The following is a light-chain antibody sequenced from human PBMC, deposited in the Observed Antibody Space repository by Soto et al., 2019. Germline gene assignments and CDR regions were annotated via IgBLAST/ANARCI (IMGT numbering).Light chain of an antibody. V-gene: IGLV1-51*02. CDR2: ENN. CDR3: GTWDSSLSAYV. CDR1: SSNIGNNY. Sequence: QSVLTQPPSVSAAPGQKVTISCSGISSNIGNNYVSWYQQLPGTAPKLLIYENNKRPSGIPDRFSGSKSGTSATLGITGLQTGDEADYYCGTWDSSLSAYVFGTGTKLTVL. J-gene: IGLJ1*01.